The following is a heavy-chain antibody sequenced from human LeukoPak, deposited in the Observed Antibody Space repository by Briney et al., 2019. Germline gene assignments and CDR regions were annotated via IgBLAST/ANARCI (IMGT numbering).Heavy chain of an antibody. CDR2: ISSSSSYI. CDR1: GFTFSSYS. Sequence: GGSLRLSCAASGFTFSSYSMNWVRQAPGKGLEWVSSISSSSSYIYYADSVKGRFTISRDNAKNSLYLQMNSLRAEDTAVYYCARAVVRKSAVAGTIDYWGQGTLVTVSS. V-gene: IGHV3-21*01. D-gene: IGHD6-19*01. J-gene: IGHJ4*02. CDR3: ARAVVRKSAVAGTIDY.